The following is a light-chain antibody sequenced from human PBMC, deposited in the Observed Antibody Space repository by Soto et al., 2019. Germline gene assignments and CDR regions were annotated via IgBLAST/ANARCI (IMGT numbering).Light chain of an antibody. CDR1: QSISSW. Sequence: DIQMTQSPSTLSASVGDRVTITCLASQSISSWLAWYQQKPGKAPKLLIYKASSLESGVPSKFSGSGSGTDFTLTISTLQPEDFATYYCQQLNTYPWTFGQGTKVDI. CDR2: KAS. V-gene: IGKV1-5*03. CDR3: QQLNTYPWT. J-gene: IGKJ1*01.